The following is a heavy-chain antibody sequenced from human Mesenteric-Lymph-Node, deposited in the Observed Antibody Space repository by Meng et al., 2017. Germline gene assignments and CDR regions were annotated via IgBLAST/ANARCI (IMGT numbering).Heavy chain of an antibody. Sequence: SVKVSCKASGDTFTSYSIRWVRQAPGQGLEWMGGIIPIFGTANYAQKFQGRVTITADESTSTAYMELSRLRSEDTAVYYCARDAGTVGGGIAVAGMKYYYYYYGMDVWGQGTTVTVSS. D-gene: IGHD6-19*01. V-gene: IGHV1-69*13. CDR3: ARDAGTVGGGIAVAGMKYYYYYYGMDV. CDR2: IIPIFGTA. CDR1: GDTFTSYS. J-gene: IGHJ6*02.